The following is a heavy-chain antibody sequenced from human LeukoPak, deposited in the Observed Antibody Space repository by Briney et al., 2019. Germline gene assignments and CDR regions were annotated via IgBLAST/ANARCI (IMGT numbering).Heavy chain of an antibody. Sequence: GGSLRLSCAASGFTFSSYAMSWVRQAPGKGLEWVSTISGSGDSTYYADSVKGRFTISRDNSKNTLYLQMNSLRAEDTAVYYCAKTNTGYCTSTSCPHIDYWGQGTLVTVSS. CDR3: AKTNTGYCTSTSCPHIDY. D-gene: IGHD2-2*01. J-gene: IGHJ4*02. V-gene: IGHV3-23*01. CDR1: GFTFSSYA. CDR2: ISGSGDST.